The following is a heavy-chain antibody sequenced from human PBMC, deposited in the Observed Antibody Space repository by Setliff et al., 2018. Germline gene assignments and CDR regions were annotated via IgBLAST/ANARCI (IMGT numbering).Heavy chain of an antibody. Sequence: GGSLRLSCAASGFTFSSYAMSWVRQAPGEGLEWVSAISGSGGYTYYADSVKGRFTISRDNSKNTLYLQMNSLRAEDTAVYYCASCSGGSCYRFDYWGQGTLVTVSS. J-gene: IGHJ4*02. CDR2: ISGSGGYT. CDR1: GFTFSSYA. D-gene: IGHD2-15*01. V-gene: IGHV3-23*01. CDR3: ASCSGGSCYRFDY.